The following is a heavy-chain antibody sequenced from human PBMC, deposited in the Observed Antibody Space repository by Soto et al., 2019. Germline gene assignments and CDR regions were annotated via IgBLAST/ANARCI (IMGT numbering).Heavy chain of an antibody. V-gene: IGHV3-30*18. CDR2: ISYDGSIK. CDR3: AKNQPIRPTTLCYMDV. J-gene: IGHJ6*03. CDR1: GFVFSNHA. D-gene: IGHD1-26*01. Sequence: QVQLLESGGGLVQPGESLRLSCGASGFVFSNHAIHWVRQAPGKGLECLGIISYDGSIKYYGDSVEGRFTISRDNSKNTVNLQMNSLRVEDTAVYYCAKNQPIRPTTLCYMDVWGTGTTVIVSS.